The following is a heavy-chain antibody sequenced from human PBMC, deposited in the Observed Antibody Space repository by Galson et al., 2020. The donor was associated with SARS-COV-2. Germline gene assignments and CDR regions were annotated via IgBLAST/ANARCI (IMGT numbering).Heavy chain of an antibody. J-gene: IGHJ4*02. Sequence: GESLKISCKTSGYTFNDYGISWVRQAPGQGLEWMGWISTYNGATRYAQNLQGRVTMTTDTSTSTAYLELRSLSSDDTAVYYCAREVGATPHFDSWGQGTLVTVSS. CDR3: AREVGATPHFDS. CDR2: ISTYNGAT. V-gene: IGHV1-18*01. CDR1: GYTFNDYG. D-gene: IGHD1-26*01.